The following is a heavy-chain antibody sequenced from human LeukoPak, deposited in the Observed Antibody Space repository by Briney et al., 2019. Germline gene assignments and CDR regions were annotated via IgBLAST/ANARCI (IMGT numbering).Heavy chain of an antibody. CDR1: GFTFSDYY. D-gene: IGHD5-12*01. J-gene: IGHJ5*02. Sequence: KPGGSLRLSCAASGFTFSDYYMSWIRQAPGKGLEWVSYISSSSSYTNYADSVKGRFTISRDNAKNSLYLQMNSLRAEDTAVYYCARLFPPIVATSHWFDPWGQGTLVTVSS. CDR2: ISSSSSYT. V-gene: IGHV3-11*06. CDR3: ARLFPPIVATSHWFDP.